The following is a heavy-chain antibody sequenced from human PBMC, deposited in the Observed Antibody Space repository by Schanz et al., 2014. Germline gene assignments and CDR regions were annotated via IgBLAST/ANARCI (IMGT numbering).Heavy chain of an antibody. CDR3: AKGMGYCSGGTCYDYYYYGLDV. CDR1: GFTFRDYY. V-gene: IGHV3-23*04. J-gene: IGHJ6*02. Sequence: VQLVESGGGLVKPGGSLRLSCAASGFTFRDYYMSWIRQAPGKGLEWVSSISHSGGSKYYADSVKGRFTISRDNSENTLYLQMNSLSADDTAVCYCAKGMGYCSGGTCYDYYYYGLDVWGQGTTVTVSS. D-gene: IGHD2-15*01. CDR2: ISHSGGSK.